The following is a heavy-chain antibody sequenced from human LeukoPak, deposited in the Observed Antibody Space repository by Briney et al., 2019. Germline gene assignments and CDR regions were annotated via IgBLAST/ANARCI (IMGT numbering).Heavy chain of an antibody. J-gene: IGHJ4*02. CDR3: ARSGYCSSLSCLKAFDY. D-gene: IGHD2-2*03. Sequence: GGSLRLSCAASGFTVNSNYMNWIRQAPGKGLEWVSVLYSDGRTYYADSVKGRFTISRDTSKNTLYLQVNSLRAEDTAVYYCARSGYCSSLSCLKAFDYWGQGTLVTVSS. CDR1: GFTVNSNY. CDR2: LYSDGRT. V-gene: IGHV3-53*01.